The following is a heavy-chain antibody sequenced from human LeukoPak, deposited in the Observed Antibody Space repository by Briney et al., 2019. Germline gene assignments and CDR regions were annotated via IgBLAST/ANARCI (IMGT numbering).Heavy chain of an antibody. CDR3: ARDPGYCSGGSCTGYFDY. V-gene: IGHV3-33*01. J-gene: IGHJ4*02. D-gene: IGHD2-15*01. CDR2: IWYDGSNK. CDR1: GFTFSSYG. Sequence: GRSLRLSCAASGFTFSSYGMHWVRRAPGKGLEWVAVIWYDGSNKYYADSVKGRFTISRDNSKNTLYLQMNSLRAEDTAVYYCARDPGYCSGGSCTGYFDYWGQGTLVTVSS.